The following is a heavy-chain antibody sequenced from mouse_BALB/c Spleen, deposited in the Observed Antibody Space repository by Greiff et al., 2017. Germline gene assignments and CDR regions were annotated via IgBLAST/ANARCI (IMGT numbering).Heavy chain of an antibody. CDR3: ARGGGLLPFAY. CDR2: ISSGGSYT. D-gene: IGHD1-1*01. Sequence: EVNVVESGGGLVKPGGSLKLSCAASGFTFSSYTMSWVRQTPEKRLEWVATISSGGSYTYYPDSVKGRFTISRDNAKNTLYLQMSSLKSEDTALYYGARGGGLLPFAYGGQGALVAVAA. CDR1: GFTFSSYT. J-gene: IGHJ3*01. V-gene: IGHV5-6-4*01.